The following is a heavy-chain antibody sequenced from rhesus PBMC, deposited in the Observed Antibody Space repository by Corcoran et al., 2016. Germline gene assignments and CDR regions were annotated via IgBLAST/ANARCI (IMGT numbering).Heavy chain of an antibody. V-gene: IGHV3S26*01. Sequence: DVQLVESGGGLVKPGGSLRLSCVASGFTFSSYVMHWVRQAPGNGLGWVSVISESGGTTNYADSVNGRFTSSRDNAKNSLFLRMNSLRAEDTAVYYCTANWNPHGYYFDYWGQGVLVTVSS. CDR3: TANWNPHGYYFDY. D-gene: IGHD1-26*01. J-gene: IGHJ4*01. CDR1: GFTFSSYV. CDR2: ISESGGTT.